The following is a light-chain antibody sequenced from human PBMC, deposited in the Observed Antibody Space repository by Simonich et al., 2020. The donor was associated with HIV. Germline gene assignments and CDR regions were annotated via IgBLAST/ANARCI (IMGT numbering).Light chain of an antibody. Sequence: QLVLTQSPSASASLGASVKLTCTLSSGHNNYAIAWHQQQPEKGPRYLMKLNSDGSHSKGAGIPDRVSGSSSGAERYLTISSLQSEDEADYYCQTWGSGIHVFGGGTKLTVL. CDR2: LNSDGSH. CDR1: SGHNNYA. CDR3: QTWGSGIHV. V-gene: IGLV4-69*01. J-gene: IGLJ3*02.